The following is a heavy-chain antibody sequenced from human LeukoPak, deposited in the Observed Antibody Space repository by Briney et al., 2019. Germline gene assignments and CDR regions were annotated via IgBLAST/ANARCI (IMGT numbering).Heavy chain of an antibody. CDR2: IKQDGSER. CDR3: AREGDFDY. V-gene: IGHV3-7*01. J-gene: IGHJ4*02. Sequence: GGSLRLSCAASGFTFIGFSMSWVRQSPTKGLEWVANIKQDGSERYYVDSVKGRFTTSKDNAKNSLYLQMNSLRAEDTAVYYCAREGDFDYWGQGTLVTVSS. CDR1: GFTFIGFS.